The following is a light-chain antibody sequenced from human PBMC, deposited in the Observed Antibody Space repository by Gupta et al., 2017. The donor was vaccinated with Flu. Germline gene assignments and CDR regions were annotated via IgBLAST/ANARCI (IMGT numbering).Light chain of an antibody. CDR1: QSVSIS. Sequence: PATLSLSPGERATLSCRASQSVSISLVWYQQRLGQAPRLLILDTSNRATGIPARFSGSGSGTDFTLTINNLEPEDFAVYYCQQSSNWPLTFGGGTKVEIK. J-gene: IGKJ4*01. CDR2: DTS. V-gene: IGKV3-11*01. CDR3: QQSSNWPLT.